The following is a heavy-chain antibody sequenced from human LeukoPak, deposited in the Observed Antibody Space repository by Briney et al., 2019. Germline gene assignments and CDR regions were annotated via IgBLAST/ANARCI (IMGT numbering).Heavy chain of an antibody. J-gene: IGHJ6*02. CDR2: ISWDGGST. Sequence: GGSLRLSCAASGFTFDDYTMHWVRQAPGKGLEWVSLISWDGGSTYYADSVKGRFTISRDNSKNSLYLQMNSLRTGDTALYYCAKDDQAGMDVWGQGTTVTVSS. CDR3: AKDDQAGMDV. D-gene: IGHD2-2*01. V-gene: IGHV3-43*01. CDR1: GFTFDDYT.